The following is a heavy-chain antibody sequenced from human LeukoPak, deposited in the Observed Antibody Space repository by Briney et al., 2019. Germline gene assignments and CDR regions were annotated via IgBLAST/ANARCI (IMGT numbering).Heavy chain of an antibody. CDR2: IYTSGST. V-gene: IGHV4-4*07. Sequence: SETLSLTCTVSGGSISSYYWSWIRRPAGKGLEWIGRIYTSGSTNYNPSLKSRVTISVDKSKNHFSLELTSVTAADTAVYYCTCHSGWSGPSEWGQGTLVIVSS. D-gene: IGHD6-19*01. CDR3: TCHSGWSGPSE. J-gene: IGHJ4*02. CDR1: GGSISSYY.